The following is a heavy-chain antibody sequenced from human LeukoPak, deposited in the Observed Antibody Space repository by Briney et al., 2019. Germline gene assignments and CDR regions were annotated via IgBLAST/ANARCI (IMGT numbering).Heavy chain of an antibody. Sequence: ASVKVSCKASGYTFTNFGISWVRQAPGQGLEWMGWISVYKGDTNYAQILQDRVTMPTDTSTSTAYMELRSLRSDDTAVYYCARSITMIVGSDYFDYWGQGTLVTVSS. D-gene: IGHD3-22*01. CDR3: ARSITMIVGSDYFDY. V-gene: IGHV1-18*01. CDR1: GYTFTNFG. J-gene: IGHJ4*02. CDR2: ISVYKGDT.